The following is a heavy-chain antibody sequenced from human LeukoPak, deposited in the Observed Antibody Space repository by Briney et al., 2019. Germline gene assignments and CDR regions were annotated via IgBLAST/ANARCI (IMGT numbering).Heavy chain of an antibody. D-gene: IGHD6-13*01. CDR3: ARGGGMRSWYDFDY. J-gene: IGHJ4*02. CDR1: GFTFSSYA. CDR2: ISGSGGST. Sequence: GGSLRLSCAASGFTFSSYAMSWVRQAPGKGLEWVSAISGSGGSTYYADSVKGRFTISRDNDKNSVHLQMNSLRAEDTAVYYCARGGGMRSWYDFDYWGQGTLVTVSS. V-gene: IGHV3-23*01.